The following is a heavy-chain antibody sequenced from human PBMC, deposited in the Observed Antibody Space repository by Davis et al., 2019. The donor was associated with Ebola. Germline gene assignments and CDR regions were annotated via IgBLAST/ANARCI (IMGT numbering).Heavy chain of an antibody. J-gene: IGHJ4*02. CDR1: GGSFSGYY. CDR2: INHSGST. CDR3: ARTSGWLDY. Sequence: MPSETLSLTCAVYGGSFSGYYWSWIRQPPGKGLEWIGEINHSGSTNYNPSLKSRVTISVDTSKNQFSLKLSSVTAADTAVYYCARTSGWLDYWGQGTLVTVSS. D-gene: IGHD6-19*01. V-gene: IGHV4-34*01.